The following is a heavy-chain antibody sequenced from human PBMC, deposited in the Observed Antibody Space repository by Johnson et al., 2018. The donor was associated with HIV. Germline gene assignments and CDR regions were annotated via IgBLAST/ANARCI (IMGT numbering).Heavy chain of an antibody. Sequence: VQLVESGGGLVQPGGSLRLSCAASGFTFSSYAMSWVRQAPGKGLEWVSAISGSGGSTHYADSVKGRFTISRDYSKNTLYLQMNSLRGEDTAVYYCATDRGGSYDAFHIWGQGTMVTVSS. CDR1: GFTFSSYA. V-gene: IGHV3-23*04. CDR2: ISGSGGST. D-gene: IGHD1-26*01. J-gene: IGHJ3*02. CDR3: ATDRGGSYDAFHI.